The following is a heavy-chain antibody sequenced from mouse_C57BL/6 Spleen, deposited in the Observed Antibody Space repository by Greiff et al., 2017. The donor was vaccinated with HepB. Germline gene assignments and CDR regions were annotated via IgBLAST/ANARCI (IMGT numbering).Heavy chain of an antibody. V-gene: IGHV1-76*01. Sequence: VQLQQSGAELVRPGASVKLSCKASGYTFTDYYINWVKQRPGQGLEWIARIYPGSGNTYYNEKFKGKATLTAEKSSSTAYMQLSSLTSEDSAVYFCARSAWDWDWFAYWGQGTLVTVSA. D-gene: IGHD4-1*01. CDR1: GYTFTDYY. J-gene: IGHJ3*01. CDR2: IYPGSGNT. CDR3: ARSAWDWDWFAY.